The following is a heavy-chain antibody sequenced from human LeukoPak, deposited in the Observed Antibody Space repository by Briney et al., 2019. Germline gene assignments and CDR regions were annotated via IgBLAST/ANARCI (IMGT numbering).Heavy chain of an antibody. CDR1: GFSFRDYY. CDR3: TRGNMYDPDF. V-gene: IGHV3-72*01. CDR2: SRNKANSYTT. D-gene: IGHD2/OR15-2a*01. J-gene: IGHJ4*02. Sequence: GGSLRLSCAASGFSFRDYYMDGFRQTPEKGLEWVARSRNKANSYTTEYAASVRDRFTISRDDSKSSLYLQMNSLKTEDTAVYYCTRGNMYDPDFWGQGALVTVSS.